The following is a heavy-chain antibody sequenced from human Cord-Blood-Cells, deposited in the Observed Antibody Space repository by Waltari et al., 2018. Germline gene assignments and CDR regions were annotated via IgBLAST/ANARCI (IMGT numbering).Heavy chain of an antibody. CDR1: GFTFSSYG. CDR2: LWYDGSNK. J-gene: IGHJ4*02. V-gene: IGHV3-33*01. Sequence: QVQLVESGGGVVQPVGSLRISCAASGFTFSSYGMNWVRQSQGNGVEWGAFLWYDGSNKYYADSVNVRFTISRDNSKNTLYLQMNSLRAEDTAVYYCARDRSILEWLFDYWGQGTLVTVSS. D-gene: IGHD3-3*01. CDR3: ARDRSILEWLFDY.